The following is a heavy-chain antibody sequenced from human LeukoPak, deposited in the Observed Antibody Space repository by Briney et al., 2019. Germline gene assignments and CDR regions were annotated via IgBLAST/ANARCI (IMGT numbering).Heavy chain of an antibody. CDR3: AELGITMIGGV. CDR2: IKKGGSEK. D-gene: IGHD3-10*02. J-gene: IGHJ6*04. CDR1: GFTFSSYG. V-gene: IGHV3-7*01. Sequence: GGSLRLSCAASGFTFSSYGMHWVRQAPGKGLEWVAKIKKGGSEKYYVDSVKGRFTISRDNAKTSLFLQMNSLRAEDTAVYYCAELGITMIGGVWGKGTTVTLSS.